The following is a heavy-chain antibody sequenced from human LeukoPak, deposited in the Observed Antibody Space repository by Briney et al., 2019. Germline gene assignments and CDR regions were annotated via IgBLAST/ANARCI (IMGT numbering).Heavy chain of an antibody. D-gene: IGHD3-22*01. CDR2: ISYDGSNK. CDR1: GFTFSSYG. Sequence: PGRSLRLSCAASGFTFSSYGMHWVRQAPGKGLDWVAVISYDGSNKYYADSVKGRFTISRDNSKNTLYLQMNSLRAEDTAVYYCAKGLHDDSSGYYPNYFGYWGQGTLVTVSS. V-gene: IGHV3-30*18. CDR3: AKGLHDDSSGYYPNYFGY. J-gene: IGHJ4*02.